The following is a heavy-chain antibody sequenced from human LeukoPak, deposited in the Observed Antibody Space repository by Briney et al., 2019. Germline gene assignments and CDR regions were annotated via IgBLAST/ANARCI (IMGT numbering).Heavy chain of an antibody. CDR1: GFTFSSYG. J-gene: IGHJ4*02. CDR2: IWYDGSNK. V-gene: IGHV3-33*01. D-gene: IGHD7-27*01. Sequence: GGSLRLSCAASGFTFSSYGMHWVRQAPGKGLEWVAVIWYDGSNKYYADSVKGRFTISRDNAKNTLYLQMNSLRVEDTAVYYCARAGDGFDYWGQGTLVTVSS. CDR3: ARAGDGFDY.